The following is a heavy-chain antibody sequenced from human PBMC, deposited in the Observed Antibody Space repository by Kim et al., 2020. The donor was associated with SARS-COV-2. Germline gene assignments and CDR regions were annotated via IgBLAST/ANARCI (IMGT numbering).Heavy chain of an antibody. D-gene: IGHD1-1*01. CDR1: ADYINSYY. J-gene: IGHJ1*01. CDR2: IYYSGST. V-gene: IGHV4-59*03. Sequence: SETLSLTCSVSADYINSYYWSWIRQPPGKGLEWIGYIYYSGSTNSNPSLKSRVTISLDRSRNRFSLNLTSVTAADTARYYCATCGKIVGTKYLQHWGQGTLVTVSS. CDR3: ATCGKIVGTKYLQH.